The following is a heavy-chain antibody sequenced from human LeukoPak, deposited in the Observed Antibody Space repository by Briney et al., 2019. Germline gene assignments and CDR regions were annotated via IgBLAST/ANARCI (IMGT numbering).Heavy chain of an antibody. CDR2: IIPIFGTA. CDR1: GGTFSSYA. Sequence: SVKVSCKASGGTFSSYAISWVRQAPGQGLEWMGGIIPIFGTANYAQKSQGRVTITADESTSTAYMELSSLRSEDTAVYYCARDSRDIVVVVAATPYYYYGMDVWGQGTTVTVSS. J-gene: IGHJ6*02. CDR3: ARDSRDIVVVVAATPYYYYGMDV. V-gene: IGHV1-69*13. D-gene: IGHD2-15*01.